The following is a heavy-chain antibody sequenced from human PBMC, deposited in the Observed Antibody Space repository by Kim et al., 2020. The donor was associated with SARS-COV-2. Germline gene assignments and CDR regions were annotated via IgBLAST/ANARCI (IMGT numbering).Heavy chain of an antibody. D-gene: IGHD3-22*01. CDR3: ARENFDSSGYYSDY. CDR1: GFTFSSYS. Sequence: GGSLRLSCAASGFTFSSYSMNWVRQAPGKGLEWVSSISSSSSYIYYADSVKGRFTISRDNAKNSLYLQMNSLRAEDTAVYYCARENFDSSGYYSDYWGQGTLVTVTS. CDR2: ISSSSSYI. J-gene: IGHJ4*02. V-gene: IGHV3-21*01.